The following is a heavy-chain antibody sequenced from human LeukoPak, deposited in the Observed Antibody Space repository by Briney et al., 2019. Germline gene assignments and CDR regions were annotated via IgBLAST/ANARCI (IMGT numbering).Heavy chain of an antibody. D-gene: IGHD3-22*01. Sequence: GGSLRLSCAASGFTFSSYEMSWVRQAPGKGLEWVSYITNSGGTIKNADSVKGRFTISRDNAKNSLYLQMNSLRAEDTAIYYCARIGGYYDSRGYCAVPFDYWGQGTLVTVSS. CDR1: GFTFSSYE. V-gene: IGHV3-48*03. CDR2: ITNSGGTI. CDR3: ARIGGYYDSRGYCAVPFDY. J-gene: IGHJ4*02.